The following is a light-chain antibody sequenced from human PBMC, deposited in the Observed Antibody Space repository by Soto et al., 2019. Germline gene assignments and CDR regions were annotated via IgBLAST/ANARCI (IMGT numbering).Light chain of an antibody. CDR2: SSS. V-gene: IGKV1-5*03. CDR1: QYINTW. J-gene: IGKJ2*01. CDR3: QQYQGFPFT. Sequence: DIQMTQSPSTLSASVGARVIITCRASQYINTWLAWYQQKPGRAPKLLIYSSSSLGSGVPSRFSGSGSGSEFTLTISSLQSDDFATYYCQQYQGFPFTCGQGTK.